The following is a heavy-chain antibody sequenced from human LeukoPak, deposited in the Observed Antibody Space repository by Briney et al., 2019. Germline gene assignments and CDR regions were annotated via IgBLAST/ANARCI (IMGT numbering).Heavy chain of an antibody. J-gene: IGHJ4*02. CDR2: ITPIFGTA. CDR1: GGTFSSYA. D-gene: IGHD5-12*01. V-gene: IGHV1-69*13. CDR3: ARVGGYGVFDY. Sequence: SVEVSCKAPGGTFSSYAISWVRQAPGQGLEWMGGITPIFGTANYAQKFQGRVTITADESTSTAYMELSSLRSEDTAVYYCARVGGYGVFDYWGQGTLVTVSS.